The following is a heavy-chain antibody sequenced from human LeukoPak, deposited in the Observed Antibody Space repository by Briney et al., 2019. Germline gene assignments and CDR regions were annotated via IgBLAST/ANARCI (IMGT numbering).Heavy chain of an antibody. D-gene: IGHD3-10*01. CDR2: ISSSGSTK. V-gene: IGHV3-48*04. CDR3: ARDHGGVLVRGVIDY. CDR1: GFPFSSHG. Sequence: GGSLRLSCAGSGFPFSSHGMNWVRQAPGKGLEWVSYISSSGSTKYYADSVRGRFTISRDNAKNSLYLQMNSLRAEDTAVYYCARDHGGVLVRGVIDYWGQGTLVTVSS. J-gene: IGHJ4*02.